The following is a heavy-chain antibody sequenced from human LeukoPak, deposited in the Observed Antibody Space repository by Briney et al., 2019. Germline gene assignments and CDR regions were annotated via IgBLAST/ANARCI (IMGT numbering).Heavy chain of an antibody. CDR3: TTDPDYGYFDY. V-gene: IGHV3-15*01. CDR2: IKSKTDGGTT. Sequence: GGSLRLSCAASGFTFSNAWMSWVRQAPGKGLEWVGRIKSKTDGGTTDYAAPVKGRFTISRDDSENTLYLQMNSLKTEDTAVYYCTTDPDYGYFDYWGQGTLVTVPP. CDR1: GFTFSNAW. D-gene: IGHD4-17*01. J-gene: IGHJ4*02.